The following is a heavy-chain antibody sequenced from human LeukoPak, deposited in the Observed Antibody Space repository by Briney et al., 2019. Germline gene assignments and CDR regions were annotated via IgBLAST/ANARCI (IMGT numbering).Heavy chain of an antibody. V-gene: IGHV3-48*03. CDR1: GFTFSSYE. J-gene: IGHJ3*02. D-gene: IGHD4-23*01. CDR2: ISSSGSTI. Sequence: PGGSLRLSCAASGFTFSSYEMNWVRQAPGKGLEWVSYISSSGSTIYYADSVKGRFTISRENAKNSLYLQMNSLRAEDTAVYYCARDYYGGNPEAAFDIWGQGTMVTVSS. CDR3: ARDYYGGNPEAAFDI.